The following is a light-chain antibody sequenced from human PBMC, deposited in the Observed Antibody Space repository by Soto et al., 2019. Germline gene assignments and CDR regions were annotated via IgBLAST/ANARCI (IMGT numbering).Light chain of an antibody. Sequence: DIQMTQSPSTLSASVGDRVTISCRASQTIGSWLAWYQQKPGKAPKLLIYKASTLESGVPSRFSRSGSGTEFTLTISCLQPDDFATYYCQQYDNLWTFGQGTKVDIK. CDR3: QQYDNLWT. CDR2: KAS. J-gene: IGKJ1*01. CDR1: QTIGSW. V-gene: IGKV1-5*03.